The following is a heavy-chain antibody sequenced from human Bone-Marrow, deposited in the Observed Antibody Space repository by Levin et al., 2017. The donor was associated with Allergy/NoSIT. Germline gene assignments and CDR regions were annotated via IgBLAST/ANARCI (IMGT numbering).Heavy chain of an antibody. V-gene: IGHV3-30-3*01. CDR1: AFTFSSYN. CDR2: ISFDGDNK. D-gene: IGHD5-12*01. J-gene: IGHJ4*02. Sequence: GGSLRLSCEASAFTFSSYNMHWVRQAPGKGLEWVALISFDGDNKYYTDSVKGRFTISRDSSKNTLYLQMNSLRAEDTAVYFCARGYSGYYFDYWGQGTLVTVSS. CDR3: ARGYSGYYFDY.